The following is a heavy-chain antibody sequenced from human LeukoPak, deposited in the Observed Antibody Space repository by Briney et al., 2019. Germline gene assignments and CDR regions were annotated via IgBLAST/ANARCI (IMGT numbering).Heavy chain of an antibody. CDR2: FSYGGNT. CDR3: ARQPETTVDNWFDP. CDR1: GGSVGNSRHY. D-gene: IGHD4-23*01. Sequence: SETLSLTCTVSGGSVGNSRHYWGWIRQPPGKGLEWLGSFSYGGNTYYKPSLKSRLTISVDTSKNQFSLRLSSLTAADTAVYYCARQPETTVDNWFDPWGQGALVTVSS. J-gene: IGHJ5*02. V-gene: IGHV4-39*01.